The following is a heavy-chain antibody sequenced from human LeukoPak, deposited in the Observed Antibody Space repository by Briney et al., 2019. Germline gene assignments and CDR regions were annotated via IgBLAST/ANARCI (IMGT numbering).Heavy chain of an antibody. CDR3: AKGEIVGATLFDY. CDR2: ISWNSGSI. V-gene: IGHV3-9*01. Sequence: PGGSLRLSCAASGFTFDDYAMHWVRQALGKGLEWVSGISWNSGSIGYADSVKGRFTISRDNAKNPLYLQMNSLRAEDTALYYCAKGEIVGATLFDYWGQGTLVTVSS. D-gene: IGHD1-26*01. CDR1: GFTFDDYA. J-gene: IGHJ4*02.